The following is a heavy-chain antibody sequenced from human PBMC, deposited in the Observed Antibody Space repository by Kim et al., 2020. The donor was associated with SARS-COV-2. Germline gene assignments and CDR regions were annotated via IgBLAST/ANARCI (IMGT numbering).Heavy chain of an antibody. CDR3: AKDRRYYDSSGYLDY. D-gene: IGHD3-22*01. J-gene: IGHJ4*02. V-gene: IGHV3-23*01. Sequence: DSVKGRFTLARDNSKNTLYLQMNSLRDEDTAVYYCAKDRRYYDSSGYLDYWGQGTLVTVSS.